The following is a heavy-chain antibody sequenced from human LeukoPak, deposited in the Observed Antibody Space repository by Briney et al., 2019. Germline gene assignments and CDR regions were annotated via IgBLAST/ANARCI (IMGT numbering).Heavy chain of an antibody. CDR3: ARDVRGPHDF. Sequence: GGSLRLSCAASGFTLSNSWMHWVRQAPGKGLVWVSRIDPDGNTDYADSVKGRFTISRDNAKNTLYLQMNSLRAEDTAVYRCARDVRGPHDFWGQGTLITVSS. D-gene: IGHD2/OR15-2a*01. CDR1: GFTLSNSW. CDR2: IDPDGNT. V-gene: IGHV3-74*01. J-gene: IGHJ4*02.